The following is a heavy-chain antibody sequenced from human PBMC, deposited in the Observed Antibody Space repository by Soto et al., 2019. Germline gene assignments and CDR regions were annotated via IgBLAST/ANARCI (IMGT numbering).Heavy chain of an antibody. CDR2: IYWDDDK. D-gene: IGHD3-3*01. CDR1: RFSLSTSGVG. V-gene: IGHV2-5*02. J-gene: IGHJ5*02. CDR3: AHRRNPPHYDFWSGSNNWFDP. Sequence: QITLKESGPTLVKPTQTLTLTCTFSRFSLSTSGVGVGWIRQPPGKALEWLALIYWDDDKRYSPSLKSRLTITKDTSKNQVVLTMTNMDPVDTATYYCAHRRNPPHYDFWSGSNNWFDPWGQGTLVTVSS.